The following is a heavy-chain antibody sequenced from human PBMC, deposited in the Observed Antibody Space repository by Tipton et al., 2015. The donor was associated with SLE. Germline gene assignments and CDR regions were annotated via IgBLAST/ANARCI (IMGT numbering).Heavy chain of an antibody. CDR1: GGSISSSY. J-gene: IGHJ3*02. Sequence: TLSLTCTVSGGSISSSYWSWIRQPPGKGLEWIGYIYYSGSTNYNPSLKSRVTISVDTSKNQFSLKLSSVTAADTAVYYCARAPGYRSSWVDAFDIWGQGTMVTVSS. CDR3: ARAPGYRSSWVDAFDI. V-gene: IGHV4-59*01. D-gene: IGHD6-13*01. CDR2: IYYSGST.